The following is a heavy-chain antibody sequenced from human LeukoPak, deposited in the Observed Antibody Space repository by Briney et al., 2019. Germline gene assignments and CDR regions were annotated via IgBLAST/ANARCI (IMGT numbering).Heavy chain of an antibody. CDR2: TWYDGSRE. D-gene: IGHD6-13*01. Sequence: GGSLRLFCVASGFLFSNYGMHWVRQAPGKGLEWVAVTWYDGSRENYVDSVKGRFTISRDNSKNTLYLQMNSLRAEDTAVYYCAKYSSSSNSYYGMDVWGQGTTVTVSS. J-gene: IGHJ6*02. CDR1: GFLFSNYG. V-gene: IGHV3-33*06. CDR3: AKYSSSSNSYYGMDV.